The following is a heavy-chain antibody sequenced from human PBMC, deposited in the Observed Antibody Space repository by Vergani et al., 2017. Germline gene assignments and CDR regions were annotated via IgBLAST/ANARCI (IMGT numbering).Heavy chain of an antibody. J-gene: IGHJ5*02. V-gene: IGHV1-69*08. CDR3: ARDAITMVREVTLTGEYWYDP. CDR1: GGTFSSYS. D-gene: IGHD3-10*01. Sequence: QVQLVQSGAEVKKPGSSVKVSCKASGGTFSSYSISWVRQAPGQGLEWMGRIIPLLNITNYAQKFQGRVTITADKSTSTACLELSSLKSEDTAVYYCARDAITMVREVTLTGEYWYDPWGQGTLVTVSS. CDR2: IIPLLNIT.